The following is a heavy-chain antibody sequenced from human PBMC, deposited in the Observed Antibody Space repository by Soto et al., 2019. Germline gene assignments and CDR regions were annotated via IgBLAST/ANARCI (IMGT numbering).Heavy chain of an antibody. J-gene: IGHJ4*02. D-gene: IGHD6-13*01. Sequence: GGSLRLSCAASGFTFSSYSMNWVRQAPGKGLEWVSSISSSSSYIYYADSVKGRFTISRDNAKNSLYLQMNSLRAEDTAVYYCARDGSSWETFDYWGQGTLVTVS. V-gene: IGHV3-21*01. CDR2: ISSSSSYI. CDR3: ARDGSSWETFDY. CDR1: GFTFSSYS.